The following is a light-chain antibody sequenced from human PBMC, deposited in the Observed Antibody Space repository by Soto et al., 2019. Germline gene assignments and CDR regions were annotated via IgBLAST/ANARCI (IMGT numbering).Light chain of an antibody. V-gene: IGKV1-9*01. CDR1: QDIASY. Sequence: DIQLTQSPSFLSASVGGRVIITCRANQDIASYLAWYQQKPGKAPKLLIYDASTLQSGVPSKFSGSGSGTEFTLTISSLQPEDFATYYCQQLNYYPLTFGQGTKVEIK. CDR2: DAS. CDR3: QQLNYYPLT. J-gene: IGKJ1*01.